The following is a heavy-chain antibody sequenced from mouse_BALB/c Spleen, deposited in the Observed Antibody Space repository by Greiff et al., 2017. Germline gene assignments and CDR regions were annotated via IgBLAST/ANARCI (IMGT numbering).Heavy chain of an antibody. Sequence: EVQLQESGGDLVKPGGSLKLSCAASGFTFSDYYMYWVRQTPEKRLEWVATISAGGSYTYYPDSVKGRFTISRDNAKNNLYLQMSSLKSEDTAMYYCARAIYYDYDGGFAYWGQGTLVTVSA. CDR1: GFTFSDYY. CDR2: ISAGGSYT. D-gene: IGHD2-4*01. V-gene: IGHV5-4*02. CDR3: ARAIYYDYDGGFAY. J-gene: IGHJ3*01.